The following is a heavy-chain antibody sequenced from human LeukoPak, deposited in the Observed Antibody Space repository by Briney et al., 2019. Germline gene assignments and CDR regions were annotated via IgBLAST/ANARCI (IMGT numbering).Heavy chain of an antibody. CDR2: INAGNGNT. D-gene: IGHD3-22*01. V-gene: IGHV1-3*01. CDR1: GYTFTSYA. CDR3: ARGPPYYYDSSGYSAGDY. J-gene: IGHJ4*02. Sequence: ASVKVSCKASGYTFTSYAMHWVRQAPGQRREWMGWINAGNGNTKYSQKFQGRVTITRDTSASTAYMELSSLRSEDTAVYYCARGPPYYYDSSGYSAGDYWGQGTLVTVSS.